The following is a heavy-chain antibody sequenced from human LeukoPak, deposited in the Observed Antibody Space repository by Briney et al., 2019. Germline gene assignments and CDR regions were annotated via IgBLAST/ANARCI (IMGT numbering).Heavy chain of an antibody. V-gene: IGHV3-21*01. CDR1: GFTFSSYS. D-gene: IGHD5-12*01. J-gene: IGHJ4*02. CDR2: ISSSSSYI. CDR3: ASIQWQTRGY. Sequence: PEGSLRLSCAASGFTFSSYSMNWVRQAPGKGLEWVSSISSSSSYIYYADSVKGRFTISRDNAKNSLYLQMNSLRAEDTAVYYCASIQWQTRGYWGQGTLVTVSS.